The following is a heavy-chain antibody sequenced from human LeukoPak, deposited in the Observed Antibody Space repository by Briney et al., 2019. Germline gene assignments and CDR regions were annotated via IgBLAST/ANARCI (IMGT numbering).Heavy chain of an antibody. Sequence: PTGGSLRLSCAASGFTFSDYGMRWVRQAPGKWLEWVSSFHTDNGPHYPVSVMERFTLSRQNAKNFLFLQMISLIHGDTSVDYGARGSCSTTNCYHRLRGLDARGPGTTVTVSS. D-gene: IGHD2-2*01. CDR1: GFTFSDYG. CDR2: FHTDNGP. J-gene: IGHJ6*02. V-gene: IGHV3-13*05. CDR3: ARGSCSTTNCYHRLRGLDA.